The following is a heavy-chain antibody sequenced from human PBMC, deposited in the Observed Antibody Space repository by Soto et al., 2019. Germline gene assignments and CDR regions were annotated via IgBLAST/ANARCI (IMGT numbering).Heavy chain of an antibody. CDR3: ARVGGSYGNY. Sequence: EVQLVESGGGLVQPGGSLRLSCAASGFTFSSYGMNWVRQAPGKGLEWVSSISSSSSYIYYADSVKGRFTISRDNAKNSLYLQMNSLRAEDTAVYYCARVGGSYGNYWGQGTLVTVSS. V-gene: IGHV3-21*01. CDR2: ISSSSSYI. J-gene: IGHJ4*02. CDR1: GFTFSSYG. D-gene: IGHD1-26*01.